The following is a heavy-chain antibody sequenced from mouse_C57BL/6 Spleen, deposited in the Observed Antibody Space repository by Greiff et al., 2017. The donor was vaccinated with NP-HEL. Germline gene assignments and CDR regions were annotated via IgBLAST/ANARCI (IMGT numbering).Heavy chain of an antibody. Sequence: VQLVESGAELAKPGASVKLSCKASGYTFTSYWMHWVKQRPGQGLEWIGYINPSSGYTKYNQKFKDKATLTADKSSSTAYMQLSSLTYEDSAVYYCARSMLTTVVVHGYFDDWGTGTTVTVAS. D-gene: IGHD1-1*01. CDR2: INPSSGYT. J-gene: IGHJ1*03. CDR3: ARSMLTTVVVHGYFDD. V-gene: IGHV1-7*01. CDR1: GYTFTSYW.